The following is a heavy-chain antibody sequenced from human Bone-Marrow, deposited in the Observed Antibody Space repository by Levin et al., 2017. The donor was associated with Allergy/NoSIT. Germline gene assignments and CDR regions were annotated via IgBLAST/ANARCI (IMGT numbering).Heavy chain of an antibody. CDR2: IYYSGST. Sequence: RASETLSLTCVVSGVSISGDYWNWVRQAPGKGLEWVGYIYYSGSTNHNPSLKSRVTISVDMSKNLFSLRLTSVTAADTAVYYCARVNPWSGYAFDYWGQGALVTVSS. CDR3: ARVNPWSGYAFDY. D-gene: IGHD3-3*01. J-gene: IGHJ4*02. V-gene: IGHV4-59*01. CDR1: GVSISGDY.